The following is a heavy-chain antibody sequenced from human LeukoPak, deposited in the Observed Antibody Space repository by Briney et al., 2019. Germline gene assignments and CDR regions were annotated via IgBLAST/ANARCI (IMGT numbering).Heavy chain of an antibody. CDR2: INPNSGGT. J-gene: IGHJ4*02. CDR3: AFIAAAGTGGDFDY. Sequence: ASGKVSCKASGYTFTGYYMHWVRQAPGQGLEWMGRINPNSGGTNYAQKFQGRVTMTRDTSISTAYMELSRLRSDDTAVYYCAFIAAAGTGGDFDYWGQGTLVTVSS. V-gene: IGHV1-2*06. D-gene: IGHD6-13*01. CDR1: GYTFTGYY.